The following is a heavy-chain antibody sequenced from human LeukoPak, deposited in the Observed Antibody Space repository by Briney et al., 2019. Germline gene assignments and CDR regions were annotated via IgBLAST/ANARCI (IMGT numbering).Heavy chain of an antibody. CDR1: GGSISSSNW. V-gene: IGHV4-4*02. Sequence: PSETLSLTCTVSGGSISSSNWWSWVRQPPGKGLEWIGEIYHSGSTNYNPSLKSRVTISVDKSKNQFSLKLSSVTAADTAVYYCAKDYGGNLNYFDYWGQGTLVTVSS. D-gene: IGHD4-23*01. J-gene: IGHJ4*02. CDR2: IYHSGST. CDR3: AKDYGGNLNYFDY.